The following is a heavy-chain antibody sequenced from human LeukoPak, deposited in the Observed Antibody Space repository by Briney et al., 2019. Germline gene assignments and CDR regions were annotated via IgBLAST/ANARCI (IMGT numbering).Heavy chain of an antibody. CDR2: INPSGGST. CDR3: AANYYDSSGYLYGMDV. J-gene: IGHJ6*02. D-gene: IGHD3-22*01. V-gene: IGHV1-46*01. CDR1: GYTFTSYY. Sequence: AASVKVSCKASGYTFTSYYMHWVRQALGQGLEWMGIINPSGGSTSYAQKFQGRVTMTRDTSTSTVYMELSSLRSEDTAVYYCAANYYDSSGYLYGMDVWGQGTTVTVSS.